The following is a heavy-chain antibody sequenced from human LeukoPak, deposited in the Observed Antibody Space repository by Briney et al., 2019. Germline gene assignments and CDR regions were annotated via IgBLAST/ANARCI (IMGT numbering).Heavy chain of an antibody. V-gene: IGHV1-18*01. Sequence: ASGKVSCKASGYTFTSYGIGWVRQAPGQGLEWMGWISAYNGNTNYAQKLQGRVTMTTDTSTSTAYMELRSLRSDDTAVYYCARKGYDSSGYYKSNYFDYWGQGTLVTVSS. CDR3: ARKGYDSSGYYKSNYFDY. CDR2: ISAYNGNT. D-gene: IGHD3-22*01. CDR1: GYTFTSYG. J-gene: IGHJ4*02.